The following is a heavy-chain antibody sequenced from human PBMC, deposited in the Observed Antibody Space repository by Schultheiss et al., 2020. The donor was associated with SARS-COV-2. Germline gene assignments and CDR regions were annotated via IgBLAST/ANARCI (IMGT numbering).Heavy chain of an antibody. CDR1: GFAFSDHY. CDR3: ANSDYNFDY. J-gene: IGHJ4*02. D-gene: IGHD4-11*01. V-gene: IGHV3-11*01. Sequence: GGSLRLSCAASGFAFSDHYMTWIRQAPGKGLEWVSYISGSGGTIYYADSLRGRFTISRDNVKKSLYLQMNSLRAEDTAVYYCANSDYNFDYWGQGTLVTVSS. CDR2: ISGSGGTI.